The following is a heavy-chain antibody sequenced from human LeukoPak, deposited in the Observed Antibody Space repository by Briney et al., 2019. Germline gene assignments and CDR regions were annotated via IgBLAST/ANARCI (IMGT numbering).Heavy chain of an antibody. D-gene: IGHD5-12*01. CDR2: INPNSGGT. V-gene: IGHV1-2*02. CDR1: GYTFTGYY. CDR3: ARDLDIVATIGDY. Sequence: ASVKVSCKASGYTFTGYYMHWVRQAPGQGLEWMGWINPNSGGTNYAQKFQGRVTMTRDTSISTAYMELSRLRSDDTAVYYCARDLDIVATIGDYWGQGTLVTVSS. J-gene: IGHJ4*02.